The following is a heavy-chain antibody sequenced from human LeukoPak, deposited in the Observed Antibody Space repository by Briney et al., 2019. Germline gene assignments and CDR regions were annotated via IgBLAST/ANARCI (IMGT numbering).Heavy chain of an antibody. J-gene: IGHJ3*01. CDR3: AKGRIAVAGFAAFDV. Sequence: GGSLRLSCAASGFTFSSYAMGWVRQAPGEGLEWVSSISGSGSSTFYADSVKGRFTISRDNSKNTLYLQMNSLRAEDTAVYYCAKGRIAVAGFAAFDVWGQGTMVTVSS. CDR2: ISGSGSST. V-gene: IGHV3-23*01. D-gene: IGHD6-19*01. CDR1: GFTFSSYA.